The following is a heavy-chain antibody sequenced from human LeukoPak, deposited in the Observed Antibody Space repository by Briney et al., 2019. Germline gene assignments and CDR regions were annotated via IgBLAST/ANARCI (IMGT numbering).Heavy chain of an antibody. CDR3: AKDTYYYDSTGPFDI. CDR1: GFTFSSYA. D-gene: IGHD3-22*01. CDR2: ISGSGGST. Sequence: GGSLRLSCAASGFTFSSYAMSWVRQAPGKGLEWVSAISGSGGSTYYADSVKGRFTISRDNSKNTLYLQMNSLRAEDTTVYYCAKDTYYYDSTGPFDIWGQGTMVTVSS. J-gene: IGHJ3*02. V-gene: IGHV3-23*01.